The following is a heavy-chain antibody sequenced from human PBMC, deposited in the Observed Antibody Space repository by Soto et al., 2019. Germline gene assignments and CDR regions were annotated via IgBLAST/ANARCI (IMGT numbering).Heavy chain of an antibody. CDR3: ARFDYYYYYMDV. Sequence: QVPLVQSGAEMKKPGASVKVSCKASGYTFSSYGITWVRQAPGQGLEWMGWITTYNDNTNYAQNLQGRVTMTTDTSTSTAYMELRSLRIDDTAVYYCARFDYYYYYMDVWGKGTTVTVSS. CDR2: ITTYNDNT. D-gene: IGHD3-10*01. CDR1: GYTFSSYG. V-gene: IGHV1-18*01. J-gene: IGHJ6*03.